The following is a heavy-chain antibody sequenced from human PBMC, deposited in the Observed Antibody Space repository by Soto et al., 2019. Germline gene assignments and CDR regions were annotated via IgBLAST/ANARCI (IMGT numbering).Heavy chain of an antibody. V-gene: IGHV1-69*01. D-gene: IGHD2-15*01. CDR1: GGTFSSYA. CDR3: ARDRYCSGGSCYSSLDY. Sequence: QVQLVQSGAEVKKPGSSVKVSCKASGGTFSSYAISWVRQAPGQGHEWMGGIIPIFGTANYAQKFQGRVTITADESTSTAYMELSSLRSEDTAVYYCARDRYCSGGSCYSSLDYWGQGTLVTVSS. J-gene: IGHJ4*02. CDR2: IIPIFGTA.